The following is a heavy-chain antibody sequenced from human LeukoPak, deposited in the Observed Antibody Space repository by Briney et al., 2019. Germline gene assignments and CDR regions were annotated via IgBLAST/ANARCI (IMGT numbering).Heavy chain of an antibody. CDR3: STDETRHFFDY. Sequence: GGSLTLSCTASGFCFSSYGKHGLRQAPGKGLEWVAFIRYDGSNKYYADSVKGRFTISRDNSKNTLYLQMNSPKTEDAAVYYCSTDETRHFFDYWAKGTLVTVSS. CDR1: GFCFSSYG. V-gene: IGHV3-30*02. CDR2: IRYDGSNK. J-gene: IGHJ4*02. D-gene: IGHD3-3*02.